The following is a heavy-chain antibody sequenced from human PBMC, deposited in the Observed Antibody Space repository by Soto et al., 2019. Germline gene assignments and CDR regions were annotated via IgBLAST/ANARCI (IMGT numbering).Heavy chain of an antibody. Sequence: GGSLRLSCAASGFTFSSYGMHWVRQAPGKGLEWVAVISYDGSNKYYADSVKGRFTISRDNSKNTLYLQMNSLRAEDTAVYYCAKVPVAAPFYYYYYGMDVWGQGTTVTVPS. J-gene: IGHJ6*02. V-gene: IGHV3-30*18. D-gene: IGHD6-19*01. CDR1: GFTFSSYG. CDR3: AKVPVAAPFYYYYYGMDV. CDR2: ISYDGSNK.